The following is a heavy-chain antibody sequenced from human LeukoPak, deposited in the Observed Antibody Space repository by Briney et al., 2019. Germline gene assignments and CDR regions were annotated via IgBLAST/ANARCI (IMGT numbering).Heavy chain of an antibody. J-gene: IGHJ4*02. CDR3: ARRIPLNYDSSGYFDY. V-gene: IGHV4-34*01. D-gene: IGHD3-22*01. Sequence: PSETLSLTCAVYGGSFSGYYWSWIRQPPGKGLEWIGEINHSGSTNYNPSLKSRVTISVDTSKNQFSLKLSSVTAADTAVYYCARRIPLNYDSSGYFDYWGQGTLVTVSS. CDR1: GGSFSGYY. CDR2: INHSGST.